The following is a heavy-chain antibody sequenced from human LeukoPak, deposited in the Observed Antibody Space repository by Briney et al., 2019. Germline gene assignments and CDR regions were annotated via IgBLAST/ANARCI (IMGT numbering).Heavy chain of an antibody. J-gene: IGHJ5*02. Sequence: SQTLSLTCTVPGGSLSSGSYNWNWFRQPARKRLAWIGRTYITGSTNYTPCLDSRGTISVDTSKNQFSLKLSSVTAADTDIYYCAREVHYDGSGTYFFWFDPWGQGTLVTVSS. V-gene: IGHV4-61*02. CDR3: AREVHYDGSGTYFFWFDP. D-gene: IGHD3-10*01. CDR2: TYITGST. CDR1: GGSLSSGSYN.